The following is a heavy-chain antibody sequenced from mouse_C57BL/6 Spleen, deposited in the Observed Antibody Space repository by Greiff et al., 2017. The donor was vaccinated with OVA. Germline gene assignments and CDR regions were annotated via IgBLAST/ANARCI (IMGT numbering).Heavy chain of an antibody. CDR3: ARWYSNYLYYFDY. CDR2: IYPGSGNT. Sequence: LVESGPELVKPGASVKLSCKASGYTFTDYYINWVKQRPGQGLECIGWIYPGSGNTKYNEKFKGKATLTVDTSSSTAYMQLSSLTSEDCAVYFCARWYSNYLYYFDYWGQGTTLTVSA. V-gene: IGHV1-84*01. D-gene: IGHD2-5*01. J-gene: IGHJ2*01. CDR1: GYTFTDYY.